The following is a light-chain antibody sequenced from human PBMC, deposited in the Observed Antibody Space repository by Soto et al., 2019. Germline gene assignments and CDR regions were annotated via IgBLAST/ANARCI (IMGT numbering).Light chain of an antibody. J-gene: IGKJ1*01. CDR1: QSVSSSY. CDR2: GAS. V-gene: IGKV3-20*01. Sequence: EIVVTQSPGTLSLSPGEGATLSCRASQSVSSSYLAWYQQKPGQAPRLLIYGASSRATGIPDRFSGSGSGTDFTLTISRLEPEDFAVYYCQQYGSSRTFGQGTKVDIK. CDR3: QQYGSSRT.